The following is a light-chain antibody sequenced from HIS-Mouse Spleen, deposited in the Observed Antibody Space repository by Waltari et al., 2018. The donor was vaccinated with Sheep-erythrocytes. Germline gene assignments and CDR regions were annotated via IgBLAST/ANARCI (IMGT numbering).Light chain of an antibody. CDR3: QAWDSSTAWNVV. V-gene: IGLV3-1*01. Sequence: YQLTQTPSVSVSPGKTAIIPCFGDQWGVEDACWYQQKPGQSPVLVIYQDSKRPSGIPERFSGSNSGNTATLTISGTQAMDEADYYCQAWDSSTAWNVVFGGGTKLTVL. CDR1: QWGVED. CDR2: QDS. J-gene: IGLJ2*01.